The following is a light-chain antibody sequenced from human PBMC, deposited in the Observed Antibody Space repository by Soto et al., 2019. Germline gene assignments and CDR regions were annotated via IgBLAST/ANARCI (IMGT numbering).Light chain of an antibody. CDR1: SSDVGSYNS. J-gene: IGLJ1*01. Sequence: QSALTQPASVSGSPGQSIAISCTGTSSDVGSYNSVSWYQQHPGKSPKLMIYEGSKRPSGVSDRFSGSKSGITSSLTISGLQSEYEADDYGCSYSGNHSVFGTGPTVTVL. CDR3: CSYSGNHSV. V-gene: IGLV2-23*01. CDR2: EGS.